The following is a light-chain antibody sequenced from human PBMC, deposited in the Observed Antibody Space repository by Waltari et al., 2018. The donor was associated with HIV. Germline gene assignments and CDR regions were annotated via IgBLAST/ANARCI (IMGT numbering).Light chain of an antibody. CDR3: QSYDSSNPWV. CDR1: TGSIASTY. CDR2: EDN. J-gene: IGLJ3*02. V-gene: IGLV6-57*04. Sequence: FMLTQPQPVSESPGKTVTISCTLTTGSIASTYLPWYQQRPGSAPTTVIYEDNQRPSGVPDRFSGSIDSSSNSASLTISGLKTEDEADYYCQSYDSSNPWVFGGGTKLTVL.